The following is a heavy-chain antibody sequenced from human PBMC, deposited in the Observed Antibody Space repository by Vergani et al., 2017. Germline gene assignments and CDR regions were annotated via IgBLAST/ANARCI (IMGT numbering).Heavy chain of an antibody. J-gene: IGHJ2*01. V-gene: IGHV3-23*01. D-gene: IGHD1-26*01. CDR3: ARGGSYSNWYFDL. Sequence: EVQLLESGGGLVQPGGSLRLSCAASGFTFSNYAMSWVRQAPGKGLEWVSTISGSGGSTYYADSVKGRFTISRDNSKNTLYLQMNSLRAEDTAVYYCARGGSYSNWYFDLWGRGTLVTVSS. CDR1: GFTFSNYA. CDR2: ISGSGGST.